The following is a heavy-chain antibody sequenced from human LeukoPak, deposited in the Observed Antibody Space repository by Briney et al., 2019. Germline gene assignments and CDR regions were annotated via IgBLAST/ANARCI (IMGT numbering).Heavy chain of an antibody. CDR1: GFTFSSYA. D-gene: IGHD5-24*01. Sequence: GGSLRLSCAASGFTFSSYAMSWVRQAPGKGLEWVSAISGSGGSTYYADSVKGRFTISRDNSNNTPYLQMNSLRAEDTAVYYCAKDLEMATNFDYWGQGTLVTVSS. CDR2: ISGSGGST. V-gene: IGHV3-23*01. J-gene: IGHJ4*02. CDR3: AKDLEMATNFDY.